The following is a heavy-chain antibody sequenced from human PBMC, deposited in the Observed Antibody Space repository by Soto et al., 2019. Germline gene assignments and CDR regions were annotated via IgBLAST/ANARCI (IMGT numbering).Heavy chain of an antibody. J-gene: IGHJ2*01. CDR2: TNHSGST. V-gene: IGHV4-34*01. D-gene: IGHD3-3*01. Sequence: QVQLQQWGARLLKPSETLSLTCAVYGGSFSGYYWSWIRQPPGKGLEWIGETNHSGSTKYNPSLKTRVTISVDRSKNQLSLKKNSVTAADTAVYYCARAPLRFLEWDRGGYFDLWGRGTLVTVSS. CDR3: ARAPLRFLEWDRGGYFDL. CDR1: GGSFSGYY.